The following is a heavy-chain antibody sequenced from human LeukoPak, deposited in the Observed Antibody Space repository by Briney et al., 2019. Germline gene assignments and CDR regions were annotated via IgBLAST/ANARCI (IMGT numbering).Heavy chain of an antibody. CDR3: ARGIVVVPAAIPYWFDP. D-gene: IGHD2-2*01. CDR2: IYYSGST. Sequence: SETLSLTCAVYGGSFSGYYWSWIRQPPGKGLEWIGYIYYSGSTNYNPSLKSRVTISVDTSKNQFSLKLSSVTAADTAVYYCARGIVVVPAAIPYWFDPWGQGTLVTVSS. V-gene: IGHV4-59*01. J-gene: IGHJ5*02. CDR1: GGSFSGYY.